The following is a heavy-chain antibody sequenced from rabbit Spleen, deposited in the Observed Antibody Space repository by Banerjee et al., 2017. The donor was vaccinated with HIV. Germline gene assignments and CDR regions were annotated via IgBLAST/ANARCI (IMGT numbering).Heavy chain of an antibody. CDR2: IDSNDGAT. CDR3: ARAIVPWLGLTRLDL. CDR1: GFSFGDRDV. V-gene: IGHV1S45*01. J-gene: IGHJ3*01. Sequence: QEQLVESGGGLVQPEGSLTLTCTASGFSFGDRDVMCWVRQAPGKGLGWIACIDSNDGATDYASRPKGRFTISKPSTTTGTLQMTSLTAADTATYFCARAIVPWLGLTRLDLWGPGTLVTVS. D-gene: IGHD4-1*01.